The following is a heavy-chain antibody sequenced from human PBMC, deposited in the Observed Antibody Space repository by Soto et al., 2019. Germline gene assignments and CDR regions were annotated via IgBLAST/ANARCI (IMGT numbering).Heavy chain of an antibody. D-gene: IGHD2-15*01. J-gene: IGHJ5*02. CDR3: THHVGDFFSGGSGNSGSIPGFDP. CDR1: GGTFSCYA. V-gene: IGHV1-69*13. Sequence: ASVKVSCKASGGTFSCYAISWVRQAPGQGLEWMGGIIPIFGTANYAQKFQGRVTITADESTSTAYMELSSLRSEDTAVYYCTHHVGDFFSGGSGNSGSIPGFDPWGKGTLVTVSS. CDR2: IIPIFGTA.